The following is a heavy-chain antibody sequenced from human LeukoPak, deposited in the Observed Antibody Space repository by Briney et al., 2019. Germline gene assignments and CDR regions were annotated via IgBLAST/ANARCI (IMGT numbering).Heavy chain of an antibody. CDR3: ARDYKSSCSGATCLYFDY. D-gene: IGHD2-15*01. J-gene: IGHJ4*02. Sequence: GASVKVSCKTSGYNFVNYGVSWVRQAPGQGLEWMGWISAVNGDANSAHKFRGRLSMTMDTSTSTVYMELRSLRSDDTALYFCARDYKSSCSGATCLYFDYWGQGTLVTVSS. V-gene: IGHV1-18*01. CDR1: GYNFVNYG. CDR2: ISAVNGDA.